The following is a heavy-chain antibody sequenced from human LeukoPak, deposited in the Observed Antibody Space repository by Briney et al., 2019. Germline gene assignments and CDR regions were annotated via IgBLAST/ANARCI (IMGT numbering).Heavy chain of an antibody. V-gene: IGHV4-34*01. Sequence: SETLSLTCAVYGGSFCGYYWSWIRQPPGKGLELIGEINHRASTNYNPSLTSRITISVDTSKKQFSVKSSSMTAPDTAVYYSARTRIQLWLLRGNYFDYWGQGTLVTVPS. CDR1: GGSFCGYY. J-gene: IGHJ4*02. CDR2: INHRAST. CDR3: ARTRIQLWLLRGNYFDY. D-gene: IGHD5-18*01.